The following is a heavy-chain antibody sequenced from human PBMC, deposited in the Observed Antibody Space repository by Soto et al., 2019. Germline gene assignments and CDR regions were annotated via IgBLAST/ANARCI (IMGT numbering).Heavy chain of an antibody. CDR1: GYIFNSFG. CDR2: ISAYTGNT. J-gene: IGHJ4*02. V-gene: IGHV1-18*01. CDR3: AREWTTGEIDY. Sequence: QVQLVQSGGEVKKPGASVKVSCKASGYIFNSFGISWVRQAPGQGLEWMGWISAYTGNTKYAQNFQGRGTMTTDTSTSTAYMESRSLRSDDTAGYYCAREWTTGEIDYWGQGTLVTVSS. D-gene: IGHD4-17*01.